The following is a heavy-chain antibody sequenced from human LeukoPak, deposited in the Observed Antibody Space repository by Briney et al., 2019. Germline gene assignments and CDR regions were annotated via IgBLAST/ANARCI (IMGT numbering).Heavy chain of an antibody. CDR3: AREYPGVTQGTEFDP. D-gene: IGHD1-14*01. CDR1: GYTFTGYY. Sequence: ASVKVSCKASGYTFTGYYMHWVRQAPGQGLEWMGWISAYNGNTNYAQKFQGRVTMTTDTSTSTAYMELRSLRSDDTAVYYCAREYPGVTQGTEFDPWGQGTLVTVSS. CDR2: ISAYNGNT. J-gene: IGHJ5*02. V-gene: IGHV1-18*04.